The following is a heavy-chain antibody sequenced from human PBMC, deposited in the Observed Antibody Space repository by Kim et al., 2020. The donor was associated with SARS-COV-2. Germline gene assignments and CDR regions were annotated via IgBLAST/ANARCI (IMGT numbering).Heavy chain of an antibody. CDR3: ANFES. Sequence: SYKNYADSVKGRFAISRDNTKNMLYLQMTSLRAEDTAVYYCANFESWGQGTLVTVSS. J-gene: IGHJ4*02. CDR2: SYK. V-gene: IGHV3-33*06.